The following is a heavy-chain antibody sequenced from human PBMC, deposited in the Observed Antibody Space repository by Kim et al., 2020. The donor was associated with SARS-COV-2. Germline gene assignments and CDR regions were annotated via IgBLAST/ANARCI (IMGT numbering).Heavy chain of an antibody. Sequence: QKFQGKVTVTRDTSTNTIYMSLSSLRSEDTATYYCARGAKLNFADDEGFDFWGQGTLVSVSS. J-gene: IGHJ4*02. CDR3: ARGAKLNFADDEGFDF. V-gene: IGHV1-46*01. D-gene: IGHD1-26*01.